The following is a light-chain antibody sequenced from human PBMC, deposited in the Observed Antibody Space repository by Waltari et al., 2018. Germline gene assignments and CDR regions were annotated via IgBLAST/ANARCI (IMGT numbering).Light chain of an antibody. CDR1: QSVSSIS. CDR2: GVS. V-gene: IGKV3-20*01. J-gene: IGKJ4*01. Sequence: EIVLTQSPGTLSLSPGERATLSCRASQSVSSISLSWYQQKAGQPPRLLIYGVSSRATGIPDRFSGSGSGTDFTLTISRLEPEDFAVYYCQQYDSKVLTFGGGTKVEI. CDR3: QQYDSKVLT.